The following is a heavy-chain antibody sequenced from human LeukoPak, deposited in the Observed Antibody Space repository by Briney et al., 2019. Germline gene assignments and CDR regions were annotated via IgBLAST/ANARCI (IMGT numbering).Heavy chain of an antibody. Sequence: SETLSLTCTVSGGSISSSSYYWGWIRQPPGKGLEWIGSIYYSGSTYYNPSLKSRVTISVDTSKNQFSLKLSSVTAADTAVYYCARLRLLEYSSSYFDYWDQGTLVTVSS. CDR1: GGSISSSSYY. CDR2: IYYSGST. J-gene: IGHJ4*02. CDR3: ARLRLLEYSSSYFDY. D-gene: IGHD6-6*01. V-gene: IGHV4-39*01.